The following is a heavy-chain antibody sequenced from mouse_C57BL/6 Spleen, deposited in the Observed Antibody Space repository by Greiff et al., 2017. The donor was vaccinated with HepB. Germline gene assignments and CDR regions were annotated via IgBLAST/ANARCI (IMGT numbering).Heavy chain of an antibody. D-gene: IGHD2-3*01. V-gene: IGHV1-53*01. CDR2: INPSNGGT. CDR1: GYTFTSYW. Sequence: QVHVKQPGTELVKPGASVKLSCKASGYTFTSYWMHWVKQRPGQGLEWIGNINPSNGGTNYNEKFKSKATLTVDKSSSTAYMQLSSLTSEDSAVYYCARYDGYHYFDYWGQGTTLTVSS. CDR3: ARYDGYHYFDY. J-gene: IGHJ2*01.